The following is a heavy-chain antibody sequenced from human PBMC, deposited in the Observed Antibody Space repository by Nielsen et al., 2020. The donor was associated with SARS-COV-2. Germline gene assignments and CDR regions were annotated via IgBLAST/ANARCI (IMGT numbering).Heavy chain of an antibody. J-gene: IGHJ4*02. V-gene: IGHV7-4-1*02. CDR1: GYSFTSYA. CDR2: INTKTGDP. Sequence: ASVKVSCKTSGYSFTSYATHWVRQAPGQGLEWMGWINTKTGDPTYAQGFSGRFVFSVDTSVTTAYLQISSLEAEDTAVYYCARKTCGSTSCPFGYWGQGTLVTVSS. CDR3: ARKTCGSTSCPFGY. D-gene: IGHD2-2*01.